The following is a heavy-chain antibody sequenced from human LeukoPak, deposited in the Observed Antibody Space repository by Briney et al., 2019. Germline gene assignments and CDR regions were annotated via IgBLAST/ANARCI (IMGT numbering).Heavy chain of an antibody. D-gene: IGHD2-2*01. CDR3: AKTQLGYCSSTSCYPLGY. CDR2: ISSSGSYI. CDR1: GFTISSYS. Sequence: PGGSLRLSCVASGFTISSYSMNWVRQAPGKGLEWVSSISSSGSYIYYANSVRGRFTISRDNAKNSLYLHMNSLRAEDTAVYYCAKTQLGYCSSTSCYPLGYWGQGTLVTVSS. J-gene: IGHJ4*02. V-gene: IGHV3-21*01.